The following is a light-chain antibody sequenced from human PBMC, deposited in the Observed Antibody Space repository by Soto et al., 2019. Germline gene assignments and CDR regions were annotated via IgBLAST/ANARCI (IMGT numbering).Light chain of an antibody. Sequence: DIQMTQSPSSLSASVGDRVTITCRASQNINNYLNWYQQKPGKAPKFLMYAASSLQSGVPSRFSGSGSGTDFTLTINGLQPEDFVTYYCQQCYSTPLTFGGGTKVEIK. CDR3: QQCYSTPLT. CDR2: AAS. J-gene: IGKJ4*01. CDR1: QNINNY. V-gene: IGKV1-39*01.